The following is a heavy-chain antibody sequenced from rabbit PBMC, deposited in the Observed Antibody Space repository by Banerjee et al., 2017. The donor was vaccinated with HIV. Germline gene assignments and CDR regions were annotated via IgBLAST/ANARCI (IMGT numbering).Heavy chain of an antibody. Sequence: QLVESGGGLVQPGGSLTLSCKASGFDFSSYWMSWVRQAPGKGLEWIGAIDPVFDIIYYASWVNGRFTISSDNAQRTVDLQVNSLTAADTATYFCARSDSSDSTYFNLWGPGTLVTVS. V-gene: IGHV1S7*01. CDR1: GFDFSSYW. CDR2: IDPVFDII. CDR3: ARSDSSDSTYFNL. D-gene: IGHD4-1*01. J-gene: IGHJ4*01.